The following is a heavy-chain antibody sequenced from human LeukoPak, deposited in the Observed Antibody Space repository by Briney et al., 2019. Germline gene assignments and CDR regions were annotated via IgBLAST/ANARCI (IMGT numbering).Heavy chain of an antibody. J-gene: IGHJ6*03. CDR2: IYYSWST. CDR1: GGSISSSSYY. D-gene: IGHD3-22*01. CDR3: ASQTYYYDSSGYPPGGYYMDV. Sequence: PSETLSLTCTVSGGSISSSSYYWGWIRQPPGKGLEWIGSIYYSWSTYYNPSLKSRATISVDTSKNQFSLTLSSVTAADTAVYYCASQTYYYDSSGYPPGGYYMDVWGKGTTVTVSS. V-gene: IGHV4-39*07.